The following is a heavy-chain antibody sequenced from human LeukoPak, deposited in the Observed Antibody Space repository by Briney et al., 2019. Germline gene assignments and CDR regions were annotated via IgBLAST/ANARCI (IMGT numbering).Heavy chain of an antibody. J-gene: IGHJ4*02. V-gene: IGHV4-39*01. CDR1: GGSIRSSDDY. CDR2: IHYGGIT. D-gene: IGHD6-19*01. Sequence: PSETLSLTCTVFGGSIRSSDDYWGWIRQPPGKGLEWIGSIHYGGITYYNPSLKSRVTISVDTSKNQFSLKLSSVTAADTAVYYCARRGSGGFLYYFDYWGQGILVTVSS. CDR3: ARRGSGGFLYYFDY.